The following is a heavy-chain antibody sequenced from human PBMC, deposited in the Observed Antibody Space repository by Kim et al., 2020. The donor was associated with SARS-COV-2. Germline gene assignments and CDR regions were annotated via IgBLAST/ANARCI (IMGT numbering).Heavy chain of an antibody. Sequence: GGSLRLSCAASGFTFSDYYMSWIRQAPGKGLEWVSYISSSSSYTNYADSVKGRFTISRDNAKNSLYLQMNSLRAEDTAVYYCYSGIITMIVVGPDAFDIWGQGTMVTVSS. D-gene: IGHD3-22*01. J-gene: IGHJ3*02. V-gene: IGHV3-11*03. CDR2: ISSSSSYT. CDR3: YSGIITMIVVGPDAFDI. CDR1: GFTFSDYY.